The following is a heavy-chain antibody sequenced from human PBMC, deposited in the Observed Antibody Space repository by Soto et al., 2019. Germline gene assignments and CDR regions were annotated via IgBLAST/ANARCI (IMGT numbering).Heavy chain of an antibody. CDR1: GFTFSSYG. Sequence: AGGSLRLSCAASGFTFSSYGMHWVRQAPGKGLEWVAVIWYDGSNKYYADSVKGRFTISRDNSKNTLYLQMNSLRAEDTAVYYCARDGTDYGDYVLPVNNWFDPWGQGTLVTVSS. V-gene: IGHV3-33*01. CDR3: ARDGTDYGDYVLPVNNWFDP. CDR2: IWYDGSNK. D-gene: IGHD4-17*01. J-gene: IGHJ5*02.